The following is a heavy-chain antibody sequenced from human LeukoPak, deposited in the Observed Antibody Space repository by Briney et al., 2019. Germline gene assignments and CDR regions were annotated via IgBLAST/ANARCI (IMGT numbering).Heavy chain of an antibody. CDR2: ISSSGSTI. D-gene: IGHD6-13*01. J-gene: IGHJ6*04. Sequence: GGSLRLSCAASGFTFSSYEMNWLRQAPGKGLEWVSYISSSGSTIYYADSVKGRFTISRDNAKNSLYLHMNSLRAEDTDVYYGASSISSSPSRYYYYVMDVWGKGPRVPVSS. V-gene: IGHV3-48*03. CDR1: GFTFSSYE. CDR3: ASSISSSPSRYYYYVMDV.